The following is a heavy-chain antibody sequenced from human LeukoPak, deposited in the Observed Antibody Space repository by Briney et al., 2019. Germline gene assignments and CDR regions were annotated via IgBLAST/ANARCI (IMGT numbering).Heavy chain of an antibody. CDR1: GCTFTSYA. V-gene: IGHV1-69*05. J-gene: IGHJ2*01. D-gene: IGHD4-17*01. CDR3: ARDQGYGDYPSYWYFDL. CDR2: INPIFGTA. Sequence: ASVKVSCKASGCTFTSYAISWVRQAPGQGLEWMGRINPIFGTANYAQKFQGRVTITTDESTRTAYMELSSLRSEDTAVYDCARDQGYGDYPSYWYFDLWGRGTLVTVSS.